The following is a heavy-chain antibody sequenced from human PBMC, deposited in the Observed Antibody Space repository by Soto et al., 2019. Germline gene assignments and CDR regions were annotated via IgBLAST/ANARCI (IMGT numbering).Heavy chain of an antibody. D-gene: IGHD5-12*01. J-gene: IGHJ3*02. Sequence: SVKVCCKGFGGTFSSYTIRWVGQAPGQGLEWMGRIIPILGIANYAQKFQGRVTITAEKSTSTAYMELSSLRSEDTAVYYCARDRGYSGYDYDAFDIWGQGTMVTVSS. CDR2: IIPILGIA. V-gene: IGHV1-69*04. CDR3: ARDRGYSGYDYDAFDI. CDR1: GGTFSSYT.